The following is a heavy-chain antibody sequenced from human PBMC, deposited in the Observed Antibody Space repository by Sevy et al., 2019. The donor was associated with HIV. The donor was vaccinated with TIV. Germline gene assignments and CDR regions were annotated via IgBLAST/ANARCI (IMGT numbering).Heavy chain of an antibody. CDR3: ANPVSYGSGSYDAFDI. D-gene: IGHD3-10*01. CDR2: IYPSDSDT. V-gene: IGHV5-51*01. J-gene: IGHJ3*02. CDR1: GYRFTSYW. Sequence: GESLKISCKGSGYRFTSYWIAWVRQMPGKGLEWMGIIYPSDSDTTYSPSFQGQVTISVDKSISTAYLQWSSLKASDTAMYYCANPVSYGSGSYDAFDIWGHGTMVTVSS.